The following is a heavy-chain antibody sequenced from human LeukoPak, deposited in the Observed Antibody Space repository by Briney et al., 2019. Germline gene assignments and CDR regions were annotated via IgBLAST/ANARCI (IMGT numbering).Heavy chain of an antibody. D-gene: IGHD2-2*01. CDR2: ISGSASTI. V-gene: IGHV3-48*02. J-gene: IGHJ4*02. CDR1: GFTFSDYS. CDR3: ARGLPAFDY. Sequence: GGSLRLSCAASGFTFSDYSMNWVRQAPGKGLEWVSYISGSASTIYYADSVKGRFTISRDNAKKSLYLQVNSLRDDDTALYYCARGLPAFDYWGQGTLVTVSS.